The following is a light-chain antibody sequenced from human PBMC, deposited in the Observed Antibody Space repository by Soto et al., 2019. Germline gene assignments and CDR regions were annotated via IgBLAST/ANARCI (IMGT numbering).Light chain of an antibody. Sequence: EIVMTQSQATMSVSPGDRATLSCRASQSFSSGVAWYQQIPGQAPRRLIYDASTRATGIPARFGGSGSGAEFTLTISSLQSEDFAVYYCQQYNNWPPLTFGGGTKV. CDR1: QSFSSG. J-gene: IGKJ4*01. V-gene: IGKV3-15*01. CDR3: QQYNNWPPLT. CDR2: DAS.